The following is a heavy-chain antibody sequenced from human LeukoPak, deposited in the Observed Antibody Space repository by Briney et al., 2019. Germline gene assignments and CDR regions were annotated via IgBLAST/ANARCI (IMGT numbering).Heavy chain of an antibody. Sequence: PSQTLSLTCTVSGGSISSRGYYWGWIRQPPGKGLEWIVSIYYSGSTYHNPSLKRRVTISVDTSKNHCSLKLSSVTAADTAVYYCARGGRGRELVFDYWGQGTLVTVSS. CDR2: IYYSGST. J-gene: IGHJ4*02. V-gene: IGHV4-39*07. CDR1: GGSISSRGYY. CDR3: ARGGRGRELVFDY. D-gene: IGHD1-7*01.